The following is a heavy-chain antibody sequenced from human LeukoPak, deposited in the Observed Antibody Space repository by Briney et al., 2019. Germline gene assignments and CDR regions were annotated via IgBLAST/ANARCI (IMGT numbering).Heavy chain of an antibody. D-gene: IGHD6-19*01. CDR1: GFTFSSYG. CDR3: ARRVWGGWYYFDY. V-gene: IGHV3-7*01. CDR2: IKQDGSEK. J-gene: IGHJ4*02. Sequence: GGTLRLSCAASGFTFSSYGMNWVRQAPGKGLEWVANIKQDGSEKYYVDSVKGRFTISRDNAKNSLYLQMNSLRAEDTAVYYCARRVWGGWYYFDYWGQGTLVTVSS.